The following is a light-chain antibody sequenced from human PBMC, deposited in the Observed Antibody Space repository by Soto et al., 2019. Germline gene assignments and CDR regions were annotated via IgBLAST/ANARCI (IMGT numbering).Light chain of an antibody. Sequence: EVVLTQSPGTLSLSPGERATLSCRASQSVSISVGWYQQKPGQAPRLLIYEASNRATGIPDRFSGSGSGTDFTLTISRLEPEDLAVYYCQQYDRSPRTFGQGTKVDIK. J-gene: IGKJ1*01. CDR1: QSVSIS. CDR3: QQYDRSPRT. V-gene: IGKV3-20*01. CDR2: EAS.